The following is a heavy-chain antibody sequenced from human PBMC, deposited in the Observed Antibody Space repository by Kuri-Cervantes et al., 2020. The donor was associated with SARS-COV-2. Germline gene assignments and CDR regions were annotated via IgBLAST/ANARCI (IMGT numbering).Heavy chain of an antibody. CDR2: ISSSSSTI. CDR1: GFTFSSYS. V-gene: IGHV3-48*01. D-gene: IGHD4-11*01. J-gene: IGHJ6*02. Sequence: GESLKISCAASGFTFSSYSMNWVRQAPGKGLEWVSYISSSSSTIYYADSVKGRFTISRDNAKNSLYLQMNSLRAEDTAVYYCAREPITVTTNDYYYYGKDVWGQGTTVTVSS. CDR3: AREPITVTTNDYYYYGKDV.